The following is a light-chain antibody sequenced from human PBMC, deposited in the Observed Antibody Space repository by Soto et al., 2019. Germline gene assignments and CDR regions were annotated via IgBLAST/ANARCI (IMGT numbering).Light chain of an antibody. J-gene: IGLJ2*01. V-gene: IGLV2-14*01. CDR1: SSDVGGSNY. Sequence: QSVLTQPASVSGSPGRSITISCTGTSSDVGGSNYVSWYQQHPGEAPKLMIYDVSYRPSGISNRFSGSKSGNTASLTISRLQAEDEADYFCSSFGGSSTRFGGGTKLTVL. CDR3: SSFGGSSTR. CDR2: DVS.